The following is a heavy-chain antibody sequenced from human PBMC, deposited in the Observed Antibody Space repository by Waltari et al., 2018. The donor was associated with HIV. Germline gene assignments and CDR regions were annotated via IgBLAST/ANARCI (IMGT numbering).Heavy chain of an antibody. CDR1: GGTFSSYT. CDR2: IIPILGIA. J-gene: IGHJ6*02. V-gene: IGHV1-69*02. CDR3: ARVYYYYYYGMDV. Sequence: QVQLVQSGAEVKKPGSSVKVSCKASGGTFSSYTISWVRQAPGQGLEWMGRIIPILGIANDAQKFQGRVTITADKSTSTAYMELSSLRSEDTAVYYCARVYYYYYYGMDVWGQGTTVTVSS.